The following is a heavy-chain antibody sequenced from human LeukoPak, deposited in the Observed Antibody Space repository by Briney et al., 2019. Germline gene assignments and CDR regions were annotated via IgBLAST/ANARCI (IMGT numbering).Heavy chain of an antibody. CDR3: ARARSRGYYYYYGMDV. V-gene: IGHV3-11*01. CDR1: GFTFSDYY. J-gene: IGHJ6*02. CDR2: ISSSGSTI. Sequence: GGSLRLSCAASGFTFSDYYMSWIRQAPGKGLEWVSYISSSGSTIYYADSVKGRFTISRDNAKNSLYLQMNSLRAEDTAVYYRARARSRGYYYYYGMDVWGQGTTVTVSS. D-gene: IGHD3-10*01.